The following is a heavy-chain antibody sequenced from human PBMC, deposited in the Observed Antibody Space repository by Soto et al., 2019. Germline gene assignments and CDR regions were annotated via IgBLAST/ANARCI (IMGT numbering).Heavy chain of an antibody. D-gene: IGHD1-26*01. J-gene: IGHJ4*02. Sequence: QVHLQESGPGLVKPSETLSLTCAISGGSTSSSDWWTWVRQPPGEGLEWIGEIHRDGVTNYNSSLKSRLTLSLDQSRNQFSLSLTSVTDADAAGYFCAGRPEIHPRWGQGILVPVSS. CDR3: AGRPEIHPR. CDR2: IHRDGVT. CDR1: GGSTSSSDW. V-gene: IGHV4-4*02.